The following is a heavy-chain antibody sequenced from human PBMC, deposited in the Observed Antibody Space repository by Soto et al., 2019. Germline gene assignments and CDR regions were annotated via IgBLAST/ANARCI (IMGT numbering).Heavy chain of an antibody. CDR3: ARRGFQYYYYMDV. D-gene: IGHD5-12*01. CDR2: IYYSGST. CDR1: GGYISSYY. V-gene: IGHV4-59*08. Sequence: SETLSLTCTVSGGYISSYYWSWIRQPPGKGLEWIGYIYYSGSTNYNPSLKSRVTISVDTSKNQFSLKLSSVTAADTAVYYCARRGFQYYYYMDVWGKGTTVTVSS. J-gene: IGHJ6*03.